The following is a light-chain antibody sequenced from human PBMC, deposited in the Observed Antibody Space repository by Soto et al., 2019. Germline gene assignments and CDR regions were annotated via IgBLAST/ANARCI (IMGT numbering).Light chain of an antibody. V-gene: IGLV2-23*01. CDR1: SSDGGSYKL. J-gene: IGLJ2*01. CDR2: ETN. Sequence: QSVLTQPASVSGSPGQSITISCTGTSSDGGSYKLVSWYQQHPGKAPKLIIYETNKRPSGVSNRFSGSKSGDTAALTISGLQAEDEADYYCCAFLPGSTLEVFGGGTKLTVL. CDR3: CAFLPGSTLEV.